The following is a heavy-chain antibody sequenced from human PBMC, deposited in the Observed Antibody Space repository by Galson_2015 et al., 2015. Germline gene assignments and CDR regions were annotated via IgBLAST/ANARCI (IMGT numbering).Heavy chain of an antibody. Sequence: SLRLSCAASGFTFSSYVMNWVRQAPGKGLEWVSSISGNSSGTFYADSVKGRFTISRDNSKSTLYLQMNSLRAEDTAVYYCASGAILGVVTTYFDYWGQGILVTVPS. V-gene: IGHV3-23*01. CDR2: ISGNSSGT. J-gene: IGHJ4*02. D-gene: IGHD3-3*01. CDR3: ASGAILGVVTTYFDY. CDR1: GFTFSSYV.